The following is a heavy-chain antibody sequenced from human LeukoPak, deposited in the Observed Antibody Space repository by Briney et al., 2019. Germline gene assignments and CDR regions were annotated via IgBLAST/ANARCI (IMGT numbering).Heavy chain of an antibody. CDR1: GFTFSSYG. V-gene: IGHV3-30*18. Sequence: GGSLRSSCAAPGFTFSSYGMPGFRKAPGKGLRWVAVISYDGSNKYYADSVKGRFTISRDNSKNTLYLQMNSLRAEDTAVYYCAKPIAAAGTGDYWGQGTLVTVSS. CDR3: AKPIAAAGTGDY. J-gene: IGHJ4*02. D-gene: IGHD6-13*01. CDR2: ISYDGSNK.